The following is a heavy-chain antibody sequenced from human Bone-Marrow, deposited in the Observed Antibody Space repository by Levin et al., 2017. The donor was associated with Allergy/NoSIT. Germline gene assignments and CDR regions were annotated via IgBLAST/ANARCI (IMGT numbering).Heavy chain of an antibody. D-gene: IGHD1-7*01. J-gene: IGHJ5*02. CDR3: ARRAITRRYNWNYGLVPRVKNWFDP. CDR2: INHSGST. V-gene: IGHV4-34*01. CDR1: GGSFSGYY. Sequence: RAGGSLRLSCAVYGGSFSGYYWSWIRQPPGKGLEWIGEINHSGSTNYNPSLKSRVTISVDTSKNQFSLKLSSVTAADTAVYYCARRAITRRYNWNYGLVPRVKNWFDPWGQGTLVTVSS.